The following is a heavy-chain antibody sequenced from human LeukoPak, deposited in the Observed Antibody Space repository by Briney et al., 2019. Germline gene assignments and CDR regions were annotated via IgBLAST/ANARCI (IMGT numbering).Heavy chain of an antibody. Sequence: SETLSLTCTVSGGSISSGSYYWSWIRQPAGKGLEWIVSIYTSGSTNYHPSLKSRVTISVDTSKNQFSLKLSSVTAADTAVYYCAREVYCGGDCHTPAEYFQHWGQGTLVTVSS. CDR1: GGSISSGSYY. D-gene: IGHD2-21*01. J-gene: IGHJ1*01. CDR2: IYTSGST. CDR3: AREVYCGGDCHTPAEYFQH. V-gene: IGHV4-61*02.